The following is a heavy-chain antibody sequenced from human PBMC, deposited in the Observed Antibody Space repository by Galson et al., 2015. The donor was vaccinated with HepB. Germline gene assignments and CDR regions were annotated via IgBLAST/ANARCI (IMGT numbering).Heavy chain of an antibody. Sequence: QSGAEVKKPGESLRISCKGSGYSFTSYWISWVRQMPGEGLEWMGRIDPSDSYTNYSPSFQGHVTISADKSISTAYLQWSSLKASDTAMYYCARVEMATITYYYGMDVWGQGTTVTVSS. D-gene: IGHD5-24*01. V-gene: IGHV5-10-1*01. CDR2: IDPSDSYT. CDR1: GYSFTSYW. CDR3: ARVEMATITYYYGMDV. J-gene: IGHJ6*02.